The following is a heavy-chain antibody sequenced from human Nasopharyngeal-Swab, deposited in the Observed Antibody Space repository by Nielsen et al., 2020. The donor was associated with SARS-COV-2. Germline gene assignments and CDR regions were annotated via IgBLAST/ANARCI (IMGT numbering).Heavy chain of an antibody. Sequence: VRQMPGRGLEWMGIIYPGDSDTRYSPAFQGQVIISADKSISTAYRQWSSLQASDTAIYYCARQAPEGATQVRFEYWGQGTPVTVSS. J-gene: IGHJ4*02. CDR2: IYPGDSDT. D-gene: IGHD1-26*01. V-gene: IGHV5-51*01. CDR3: ARQAPEGATQVRFEY.